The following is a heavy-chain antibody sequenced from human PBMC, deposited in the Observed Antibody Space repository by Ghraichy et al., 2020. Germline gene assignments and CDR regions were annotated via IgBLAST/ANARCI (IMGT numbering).Heavy chain of an antibody. CDR3: AKYLAVSGAGARGTLEI. CDR1: GFAFSTYA. D-gene: IGHD3-3*01. J-gene: IGHJ3*02. Sequence: GGSLRLSCAASGFAFSTYAMSWVRQAPGKGLEWVSAMSGGGGITHYADSVKGRFTISRDNSKNTLYLQMDSLRAEDTALYYCAKYLAVSGAGARGTLEIWGQGTMATVSS. CDR2: MSGGGGIT. V-gene: IGHV3-23*01.